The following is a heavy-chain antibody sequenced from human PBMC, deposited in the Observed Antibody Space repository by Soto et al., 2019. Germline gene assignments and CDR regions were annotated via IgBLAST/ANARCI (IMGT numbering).Heavy chain of an antibody. V-gene: IGHV1-46*01. CDR3: ARHQEGARRSWYRGFRLEA. CDR1: GYTFTSYY. Sequence: ASVKVSCKASGYTFTSYYMHWVRQAPGQGLEWMGIINPSGGSTSYAQKFQGRVTMTRDTSTSTVYMELSSLRSEDTAVYYCARHQEGARRSWYRGFRLEAWGEGTLVSVSS. D-gene: IGHD6-13*01. J-gene: IGHJ4*02. CDR2: INPSGGST.